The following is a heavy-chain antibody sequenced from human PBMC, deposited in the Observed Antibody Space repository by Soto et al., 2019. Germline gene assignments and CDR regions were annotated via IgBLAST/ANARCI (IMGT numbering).Heavy chain of an antibody. J-gene: IGHJ4*02. Sequence: GGSLRLSCAASGFTFSDCAMSWVRQAPGKGLDWVSAISSSGDHTFYADSVKGRFTISRDNSKNTLYLQVNSLRAEDTAVYYCAKLLRPGLQFFDFWGQGTLVTVSS. D-gene: IGHD4-4*01. CDR2: ISSSGDHT. CDR1: GFTFSDCA. V-gene: IGHV3-23*01. CDR3: AKLLRPGLQFFDF.